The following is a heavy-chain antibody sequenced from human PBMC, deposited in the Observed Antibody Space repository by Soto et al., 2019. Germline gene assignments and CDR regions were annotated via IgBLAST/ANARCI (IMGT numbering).Heavy chain of an antibody. CDR2: ISTSSSAI. D-gene: IGHD3-9*01. CDR1: GFTFGSYS. Sequence: EAHLAESGGGLVRPGGSLRLSCAASGFTFGSYSMNWVRQGPGKGLEWVCSISTSSSAIYYADSGKGRFTVSRDNAKNSLYLQMNSLTVEDTAIYYCARGGASYDILTGYYTYYYYCMDVWGQGTPVTVS. CDR3: ARGGASYDILTGYYTYYYYCMDV. J-gene: IGHJ6*02. V-gene: IGHV3-21*01.